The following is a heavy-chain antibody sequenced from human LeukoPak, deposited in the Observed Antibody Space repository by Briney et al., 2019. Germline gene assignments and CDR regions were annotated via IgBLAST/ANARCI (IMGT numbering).Heavy chain of an antibody. V-gene: IGHV4-4*02. D-gene: IGHD2-15*01. CDR1: GGTISSGNW. CDR2: IYHSGNT. Sequence: SETLSLTCAVSGGTISSGNWWSWIRPTPGKGLEWIGEIYHSGNTVYNPPFKSRVTISVDNSKNQFSLKLTSVTAADTAVYYCARNGAAASVVDWGQGTLVTVSS. CDR3: ARNGAAASVVD. J-gene: IGHJ4*02.